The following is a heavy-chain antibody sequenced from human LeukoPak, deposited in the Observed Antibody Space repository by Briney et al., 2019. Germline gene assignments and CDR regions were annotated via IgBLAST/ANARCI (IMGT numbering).Heavy chain of an antibody. CDR2: IYYSGST. CDR1: GGSISSGDYY. J-gene: IGHJ4*02. Sequence: SQTLSLTCTVSGGSISSGDYYWSWIRQPPGKGLEWIGYIYYSGSTYYNPSLKSRVTISVDTSKNQFSLKLSSVTAADTAIYYCGRDRGMEGYNGFDSPREDFWGQGTLVTVSS. D-gene: IGHD5-12*01. CDR3: GRDRGMEGYNGFDSPREDF. V-gene: IGHV4-30-4*01.